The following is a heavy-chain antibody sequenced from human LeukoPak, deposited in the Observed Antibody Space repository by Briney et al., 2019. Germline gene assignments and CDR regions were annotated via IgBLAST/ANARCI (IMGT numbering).Heavy chain of an antibody. Sequence: GGSLRLSCAASGFTFSSYAMHWVRQAPGKGLEWVAVISYDGSNKYYADSVKGRFTISRDNSKNTLYLQMNSLRAEDTAVYYRLTVVETTIDAFDIWGQGTMVTVSS. CDR1: GFTFSSYA. D-gene: IGHD1-26*01. V-gene: IGHV3-30-3*01. J-gene: IGHJ3*02. CDR2: ISYDGSNK. CDR3: LTVVETTIDAFDI.